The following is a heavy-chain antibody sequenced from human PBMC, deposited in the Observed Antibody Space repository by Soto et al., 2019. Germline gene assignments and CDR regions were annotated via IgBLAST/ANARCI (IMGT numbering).Heavy chain of an antibody. CDR3: ARVTGVGATSIASYYFDY. J-gene: IGHJ4*02. CDR1: GGTFSSYA. Sequence: SVKVSCKASGGTFSSYAISWVRQAPGQGLEWMGGIIPIFGTANYAQKFQGRVTITADESTSTAYMELSSLRSEDTAVYYCARVTGVGATSIASYYFDYWGRGTLVTVSS. V-gene: IGHV1-69*13. D-gene: IGHD1-26*01. CDR2: IIPIFGTA.